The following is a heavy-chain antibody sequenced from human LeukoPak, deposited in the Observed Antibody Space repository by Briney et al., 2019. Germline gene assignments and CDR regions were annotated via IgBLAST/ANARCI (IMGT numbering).Heavy chain of an antibody. J-gene: IGHJ4*02. Sequence: SETLSLTCTVSGGSISSYYWSWIRQPPGKGLEWIGYIYYSGSTNYNPSLKSRITISVDTSKNQFSLKLSSVTAADTAVYYCASFSSGSSYFDYWGQGTLVTVSS. D-gene: IGHD1-26*01. V-gene: IGHV4-59*01. CDR3: ASFSSGSSYFDY. CDR1: GGSISSYY. CDR2: IYYSGST.